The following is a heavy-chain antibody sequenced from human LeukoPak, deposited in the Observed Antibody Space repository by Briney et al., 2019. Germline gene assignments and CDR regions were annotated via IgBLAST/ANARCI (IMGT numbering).Heavy chain of an antibody. J-gene: IGHJ4*02. Sequence: GRSLRLSCVATGFTFSSHGMHWVRQAPGKGLEWVAVISKDGSNKYYGDSVRGRFTISRDNSKNTLYLQMNSLRGEDTALYYCAKDAFLITYFDHWGQGILVTVSS. CDR2: ISKDGSNK. D-gene: IGHD3-16*01. CDR1: GFTFSSHG. CDR3: AKDAFLITYFDH. V-gene: IGHV3-30*18.